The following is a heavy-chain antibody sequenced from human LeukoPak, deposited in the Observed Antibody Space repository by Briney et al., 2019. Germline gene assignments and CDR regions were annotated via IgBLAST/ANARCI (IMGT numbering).Heavy chain of an antibody. D-gene: IGHD2-2*01. CDR3: ARDCSSSSCYRYYFDY. CDR1: GGSISSYY. Sequence: SETLSLTCTVSGGSISSYYWSWIRQPAGKGLEWIGRIYTSGSTNYNPSLKSRVTMSVDTSKNQFSLKLSSVTAADTAVYYCARDCSSSSCYRYYFDYWGQGTLVTVSS. J-gene: IGHJ4*02. V-gene: IGHV4-4*07. CDR2: IYTSGST.